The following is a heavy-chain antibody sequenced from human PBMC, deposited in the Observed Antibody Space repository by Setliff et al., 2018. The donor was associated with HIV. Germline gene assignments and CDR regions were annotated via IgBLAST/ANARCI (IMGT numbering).Heavy chain of an antibody. J-gene: IGHJ4*02. CDR3: ARAYNVYDYRFDSSGYDY. CDR1: AFTFSNAW. V-gene: IGHV3-15*01. D-gene: IGHD3-22*01. Sequence: GGSLRLSCAASAFTFSNAWMSWVRQAPGKGLEWVGRIKSKTDGGTTDYAAPVKGRFTISRDDSKSTLFLEMNSLRAEDTAVYYCARAYNVYDYRFDSSGYDYWGQGTLVTVSS. CDR2: IKSKTDGGTT.